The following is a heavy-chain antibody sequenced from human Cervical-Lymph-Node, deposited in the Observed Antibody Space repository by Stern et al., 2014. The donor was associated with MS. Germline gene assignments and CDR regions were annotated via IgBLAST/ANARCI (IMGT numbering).Heavy chain of an antibody. CDR2: LWYQGTNQ. V-gene: IGHV3-33*01. CDR1: GFSVSIYG. CDR3: ARDFSSASYYVAGFDS. D-gene: IGHD1-26*01. Sequence: VQLVESGGGVVQPGRSLSLSCAASGFSVSIYGMHWVRQAPGKGLEWVAVLWYQGTNQYYADSVKDRFIVSRDVSKNTFYLQMYNLRVDDTAVYFCARDFSSASYYVAGFDSWGQGTLVTVSS. J-gene: IGHJ4*02.